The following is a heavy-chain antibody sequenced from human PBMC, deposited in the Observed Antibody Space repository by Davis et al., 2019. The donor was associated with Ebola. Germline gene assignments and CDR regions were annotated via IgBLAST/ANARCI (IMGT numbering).Heavy chain of an antibody. V-gene: IGHV4-4*02. D-gene: IGHD3-10*01. CDR3: ARGGVKLLDQ. CDR1: GGSISSSNW. J-gene: IGHJ4*02. Sequence: MPGGSLRLSCAVSGGSISSSNWWSWVRQPPGGGLEWIGYVYSSGTTNYNPSLKSRVTISVDTSNNQFSLNLGSVTAADTAVYYCARGGVKLLDQWGQGTLVTVSS. CDR2: VYSSGTT.